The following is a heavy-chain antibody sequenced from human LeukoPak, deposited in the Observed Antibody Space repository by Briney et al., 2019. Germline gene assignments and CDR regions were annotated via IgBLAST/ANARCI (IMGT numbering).Heavy chain of an antibody. Sequence: GGSLRLSCAASGFTVSSNYMSWVRQAPGKGLEWVSAISGSGGSTYYADSVKGRFTISRDNSKNTLYLQMNSLRAEDTAVYYCAKARGYHEYYFDYWGQGTLVTVSS. CDR2: ISGSGGST. CDR3: AKARGYHEYYFDY. J-gene: IGHJ4*02. V-gene: IGHV3-23*01. CDR1: GFTVSSNY. D-gene: IGHD5-18*01.